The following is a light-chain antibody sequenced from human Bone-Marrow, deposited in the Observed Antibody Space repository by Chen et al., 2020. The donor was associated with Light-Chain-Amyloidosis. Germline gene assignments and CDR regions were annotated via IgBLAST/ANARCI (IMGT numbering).Light chain of an antibody. J-gene: IGLJ3*02. CDR2: DDS. CDR1: NIGSTS. CDR3: QVWDRSSDRPV. V-gene: IGLV3-21*02. Sequence: SYVLTQPSSVSVAPGQPATIARGGNNIGSTSVHCYQQTPGQAPLLVVYDDSDRPSGIPERLSGSNSGNTATLTISRVEAGDEADYYCQVWDRSSDRPVFGGGTKLTVL.